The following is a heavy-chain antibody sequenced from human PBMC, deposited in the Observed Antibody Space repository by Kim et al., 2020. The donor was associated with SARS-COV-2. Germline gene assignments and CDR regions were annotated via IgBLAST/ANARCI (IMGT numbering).Heavy chain of an antibody. CDR3: ARGGDV. J-gene: IGHJ1*01. CDR2: ISSSSTTI. CDR1: GFTFSTYG. V-gene: IGHV3-48*01. Sequence: GGSLRLSCAASGFTFSTYGMNWVRQAPGKGLEWLSYISSSSTTIYYSDSVKGRFTISRDDAKNSVYLQMNSLRAEDTALYYCARGGDVWGKGTLVTVFS. D-gene: IGHD3-10*01.